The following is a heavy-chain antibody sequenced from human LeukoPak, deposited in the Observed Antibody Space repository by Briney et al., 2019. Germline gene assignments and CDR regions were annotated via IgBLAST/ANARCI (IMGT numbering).Heavy chain of an antibody. CDR1: GFTFSSYA. V-gene: IGHV3-23*01. D-gene: IGHD3-10*01. J-gene: IGHJ4*02. CDR3: AKVIRGANTWDS. CDR2: ISGSGGST. Sequence: PGGSLRLSCAASGFTFSSYAMSWVRQAPGKGLEWVSAISGSGGSTYYADSVKGRFTISRDNSKNTLYLQMNSLRVEDTAVYYCAKVIRGANTWDSWGQGTLVTVSS.